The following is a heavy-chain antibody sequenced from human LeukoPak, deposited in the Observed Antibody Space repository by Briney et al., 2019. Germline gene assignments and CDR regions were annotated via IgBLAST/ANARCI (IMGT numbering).Heavy chain of an antibody. CDR3: GRTGTAAGGFDY. CDR1: GGTFSSYA. V-gene: IGHV3-30-3*01. Sequence: SCKASGGTFSSYAMHWVRQAPGKGLEWVAVISYDGSNKYYADSVKGRFTISRDNSKNTLYLQMNSLRAEDTAVYYCGRTGTAAGGFDYWGQGTLVTVSS. J-gene: IGHJ4*02. CDR2: ISYDGSNK. D-gene: IGHD1-1*01.